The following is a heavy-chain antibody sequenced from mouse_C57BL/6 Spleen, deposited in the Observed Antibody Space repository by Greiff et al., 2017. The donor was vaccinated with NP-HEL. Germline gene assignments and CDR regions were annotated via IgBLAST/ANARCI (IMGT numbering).Heavy chain of an antibody. Sequence: QVQLKESGAELVKPGASVKLSCKASGYTFTSYWMHWVKQRPGQGLEWIGMIHPNSGSTNYNEKFKSKATLTVDKSSSTAYMQLSSLTSEDSAVYYCARGKNWSEFDYWGQGTTLTVSS. CDR3: ARGKNWSEFDY. CDR1: GYTFTSYW. D-gene: IGHD4-1*01. V-gene: IGHV1-64*01. CDR2: IHPNSGST. J-gene: IGHJ2*01.